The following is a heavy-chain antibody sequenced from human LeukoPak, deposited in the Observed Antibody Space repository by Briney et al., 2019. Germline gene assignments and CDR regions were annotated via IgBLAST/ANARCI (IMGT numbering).Heavy chain of an antibody. V-gene: IGHV4-39*01. Sequence: PSETLSLTCAVSGGSISSSSYYWGWIRQPPGKRLEWIGSIYYSGSTYYNPSLKSRVTISVDTSKNQFSLKLSSVTAADTAVYYCARLNYYYDSSGYYPSSPFDYWGQGTLVTVSS. D-gene: IGHD3-22*01. CDR2: IYYSGST. CDR3: ARLNYYYDSSGYYPSSPFDY. J-gene: IGHJ4*02. CDR1: GGSISSSSYY.